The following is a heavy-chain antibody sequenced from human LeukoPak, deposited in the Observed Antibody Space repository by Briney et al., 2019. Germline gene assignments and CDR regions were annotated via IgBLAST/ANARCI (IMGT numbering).Heavy chain of an antibody. Sequence: PGGSLRLSCVASGFTFSSYAMSWVRQAPGKGLEWVSAISGSGGSTYYADSVKGRFTVSRDNSKNTLYLQMNSLRAEDTAVYYCAKDARAYYDILTGYYFRDYWGQGTLVTVSS. CDR2: ISGSGGST. CDR1: GFTFSSYA. J-gene: IGHJ4*02. D-gene: IGHD3-9*01. CDR3: AKDARAYYDILTGYYFRDY. V-gene: IGHV3-23*01.